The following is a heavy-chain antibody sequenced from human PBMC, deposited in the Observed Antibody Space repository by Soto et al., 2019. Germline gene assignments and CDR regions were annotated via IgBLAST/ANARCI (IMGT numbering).Heavy chain of an antibody. CDR1: GFTFSSYS. J-gene: IGHJ4*02. CDR2: ISSSSSYI. Sequence: GGSLRLSCAASGFTFSSYSMNWVRQAPGKGLEWVSSISSSSSYIYYADSVKGRFTISRDNAKNSLDLQMNSLRAEDTAVYYCARQAPVFYYGSGSYPLDYWGQGTLVTVSS. CDR3: ARQAPVFYYGSGSYPLDY. V-gene: IGHV3-21*01. D-gene: IGHD3-10*01.